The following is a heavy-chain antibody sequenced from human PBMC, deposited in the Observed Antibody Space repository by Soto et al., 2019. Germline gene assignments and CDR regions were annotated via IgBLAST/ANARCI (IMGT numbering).Heavy chain of an antibody. V-gene: IGHV3-48*01. CDR1: GFTFSSYS. J-gene: IGHJ3*02. Sequence: PGGSLRLSCAASGFTFSSYSMNWVRQAPGKGLEWVSYISSSSSTIYYADSVKGRFTISRDNAKNSLYLQMNSLRAEDTAVYYCARDRVYDYGDYGAFDIWGQGTMVTVSS. CDR3: ARDRVYDYGDYGAFDI. D-gene: IGHD4-17*01. CDR2: ISSSSSTI.